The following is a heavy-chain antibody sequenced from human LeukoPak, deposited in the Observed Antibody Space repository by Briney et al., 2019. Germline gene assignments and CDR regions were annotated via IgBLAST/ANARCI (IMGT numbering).Heavy chain of an antibody. CDR1: GFTVNDYY. CDR3: ATDGAGFDT. CDR2: INIGGTNT. V-gene: IGHV3-11*01. Sequence: KPGGSLRLSCAASGFTVNDYYMSWIRQAPGKGLEWPSYINIGGTNTHYADSVKGRFTISRDNAKKSLYLEMNNLRAEDTAVYYCATDGAGFDTWGQGVLVTVSS. J-gene: IGHJ5*02.